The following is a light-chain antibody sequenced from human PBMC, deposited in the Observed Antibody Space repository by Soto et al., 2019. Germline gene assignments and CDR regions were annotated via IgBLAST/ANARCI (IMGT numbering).Light chain of an antibody. CDR1: QSVSNNY. CDR2: RAS. CDR3: QQYGSSRIT. Sequence: EIVLTQSPGTLSLSPGERATLSCRASQSVSNNYLAWYQQKPGQAPRLLIYRASTRATGVPARFSGSGSGTDFTLTISRLEPEDFAVYYCQQYGSSRITFGQGTRLEIK. V-gene: IGKV3-20*01. J-gene: IGKJ5*01.